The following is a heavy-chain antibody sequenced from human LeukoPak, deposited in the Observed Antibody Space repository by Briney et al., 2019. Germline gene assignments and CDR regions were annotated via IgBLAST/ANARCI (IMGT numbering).Heavy chain of an antibody. V-gene: IGHV4-39*07. J-gene: IGHJ4*02. Sequence: SETLSLTCTVSGGSISSSSYYWGWIRQPPGKGLEWIGSIYYSGSTYYNPSLKSRVTISVDTSKNQFSLKLSSVTAADTAVYYCARGLRLGELSFLLWGQGTPVTVSS. CDR1: GGSISSSSYY. CDR2: IYYSGST. CDR3: ARGLRLGELSFLL. D-gene: IGHD3-16*02.